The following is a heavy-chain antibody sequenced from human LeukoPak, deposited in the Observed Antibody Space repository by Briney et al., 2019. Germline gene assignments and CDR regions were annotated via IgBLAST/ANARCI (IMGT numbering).Heavy chain of an antibody. J-gene: IGHJ6*03. Sequence: SETLSLTCAVYGRSFSGYYWSWVRQPPGKGLEWMGEVNHSGRTSYNPSLKSRVTISADTSKNQFSLRMTSLTAADTAVYYCARGIRGVIITTNYYNMDVWGPRTTVTVSS. CDR2: VNHSGRT. D-gene: IGHD3-10*01. V-gene: IGHV4-34*01. CDR3: ARGIRGVIITTNYYNMDV. CDR1: GRSFSGYY.